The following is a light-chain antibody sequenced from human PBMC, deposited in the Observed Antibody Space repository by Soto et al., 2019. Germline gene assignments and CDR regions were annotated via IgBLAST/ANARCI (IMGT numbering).Light chain of an antibody. Sequence: QSALTQPPSASGSPGQSVAISCTGTSSDVGGYNYVSWYQQHPGKAPKLMIYEVNKRPSGVPDRFSGSKSGNTASLTVSWPQAEDEADYYCSSYAGSSNVFGTGTKLTVL. CDR3: SSYAGSSNV. V-gene: IGLV2-8*01. CDR2: EVN. CDR1: SSDVGGYNY. J-gene: IGLJ1*01.